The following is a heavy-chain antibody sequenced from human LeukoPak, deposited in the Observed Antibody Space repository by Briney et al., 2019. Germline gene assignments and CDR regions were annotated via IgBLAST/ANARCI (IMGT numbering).Heavy chain of an antibody. V-gene: IGHV4-34*01. D-gene: IGHD6-13*01. CDR3: ARASIAAAGFDY. CDR1: GGSFSGYY. CDR2: INHSGST. Sequence: SETLSLTCAVYGGSFSGYYWSWIRQPPGQGLEWIGEINHSGSTNYNPSLKSRVTISVDTSKNQFSLKLSSVTAADTAVYYCARASIAAAGFDYWGQGTLVTVSS. J-gene: IGHJ4*02.